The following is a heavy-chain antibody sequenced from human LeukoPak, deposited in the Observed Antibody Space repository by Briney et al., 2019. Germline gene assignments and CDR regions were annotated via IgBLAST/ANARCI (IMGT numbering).Heavy chain of an antibody. J-gene: IGHJ4*02. CDR3: ARVSFCPRCHFDY. Sequence: GSLRLSCAASGFSFSSYWMHWVRQAPGKGLVWVARISPDGSSALSADSVRGRFTISRDNADNTLYLQLNSLRAEDTAVYYCARVSFCPRCHFDYWGQGTLVTVSS. V-gene: IGHV3-74*03. D-gene: IGHD2/OR15-2a*01. CDR2: ISPDGSSA. CDR1: GFSFSSYW.